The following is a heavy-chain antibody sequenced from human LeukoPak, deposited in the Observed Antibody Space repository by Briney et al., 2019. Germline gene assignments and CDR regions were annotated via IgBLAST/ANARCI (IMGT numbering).Heavy chain of an antibody. CDR2: ISGRGGSA. Sequence: GGSLGLSCAASGFTFSSYAMSWVRQAPGRGLEWISTISGRGGSAYYADSVKGRFTISRDNSKNTLYLQINSLRGEDTALYYCAKTGTEDGYNIYFDHWGQGTLVTVSS. J-gene: IGHJ4*02. CDR1: GFTFSSYA. D-gene: IGHD5-24*01. CDR3: AKTGTEDGYNIYFDH. V-gene: IGHV3-23*01.